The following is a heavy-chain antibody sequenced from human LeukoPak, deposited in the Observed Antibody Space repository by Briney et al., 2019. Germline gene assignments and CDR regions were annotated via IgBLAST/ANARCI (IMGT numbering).Heavy chain of an antibody. J-gene: IGHJ5*02. CDR2: ISGSGGST. V-gene: IGHV3-23*01. CDR1: GVTISSYA. Sequence: PGGSLRLSCTAPGVTISSYAMSWVRQAPGKGLEWVSAISGSGGSTYYADSVKGRFTISRDNSKNTLYLQMNSLRAEDTAVYYCGRVITWRRGGWCDPWGQGTLVTVSS. CDR3: GRVITWRRGGWCDP. D-gene: IGHD3-10*01.